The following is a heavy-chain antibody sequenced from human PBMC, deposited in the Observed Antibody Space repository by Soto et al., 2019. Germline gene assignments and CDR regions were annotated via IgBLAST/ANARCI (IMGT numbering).Heavy chain of an antibody. CDR1: GGSISSYY. J-gene: IGHJ6*02. D-gene: IGHD3-3*01. Sequence: ASETLSLTCTVSGGSISSYYWSWIRQPPGKGLEWIGYIYYSGSTNYNPSLKSRVTISVDTPKNQLSLSLSSVTAADTAVYYCARASGLTVSYGMDVWGQGTTVTVYS. CDR2: IYYSGST. V-gene: IGHV4-59*01. CDR3: ARASGLTVSYGMDV.